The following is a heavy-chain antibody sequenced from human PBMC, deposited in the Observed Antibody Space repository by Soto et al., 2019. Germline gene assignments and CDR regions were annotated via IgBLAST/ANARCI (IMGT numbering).Heavy chain of an antibody. CDR1: GGTFSSYA. V-gene: IGHV1-69*12. CDR2: IIPIFGTA. Sequence: QVQLVQSGAEVKKPGSSVKVSCKASGGTFSSYAISWVRQAPGQGLEWMGGIIPIFGTANYAQKFQGRVTSSADESTSTAYMELSSLRSEDTAVYYCARVTYFWSGQYYYYYYGMDVWGQGTTVTVSS. D-gene: IGHD3-3*01. J-gene: IGHJ6*02. CDR3: ARVTYFWSGQYYYYYYGMDV.